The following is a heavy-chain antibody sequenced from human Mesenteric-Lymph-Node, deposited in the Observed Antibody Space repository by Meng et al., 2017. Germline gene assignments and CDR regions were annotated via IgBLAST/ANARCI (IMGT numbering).Heavy chain of an antibody. V-gene: IGHV1-8*01. CDR1: GYTFTSYD. CDR2: MNPNRGTT. D-gene: IGHD6-19*01. CDR3: ATGVADFEY. Sequence: QVQLVQSGSEVKKPGASVKVSCKASGYTFTSYDINWVRQGTGQGLEWMGWMNPNRGTTGYAQKFQGRVTMTRNISKSTAYMDLSSLRSEDTAVYYCATGVADFEYWGQGTLVTVSS. J-gene: IGHJ4*02.